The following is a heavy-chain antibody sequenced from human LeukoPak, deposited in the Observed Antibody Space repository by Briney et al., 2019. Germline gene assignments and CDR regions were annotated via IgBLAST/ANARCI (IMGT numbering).Heavy chain of an antibody. Sequence: SETLSLTCTVSGASISSGYYYWSWTRQHPGKGLEWIGHTYSSGSTYYNPSLKSRITISVDTSKNQFSLSLSSVTAADTAVYYCARGIRSSSWFDFWGQGTLVTVSS. J-gene: IGHJ4*02. CDR1: GASISSGYYY. CDR2: TYSSGST. CDR3: ARGIRSSSWFDF. V-gene: IGHV4-31*03. D-gene: IGHD6-13*01.